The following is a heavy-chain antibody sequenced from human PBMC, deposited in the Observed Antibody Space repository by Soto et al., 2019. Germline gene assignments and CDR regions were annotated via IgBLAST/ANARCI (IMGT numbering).Heavy chain of an antibody. CDR1: GYTFTNYG. D-gene: IGHD3-10*01. CDR3: ARDLDGSGSYYTDY. J-gene: IGHJ4*02. V-gene: IGHV1-18*01. Sequence: GXSVKVSCKASGYTFTNYGISWVRQAPGQGLEWMGWISHWGKTNYAQKLQGRVTMTTDTSASTAFMELRSLRSDDTAMYFCARDLDGSGSYYTDYWGQGTLVTVSS. CDR2: ISHWGKT.